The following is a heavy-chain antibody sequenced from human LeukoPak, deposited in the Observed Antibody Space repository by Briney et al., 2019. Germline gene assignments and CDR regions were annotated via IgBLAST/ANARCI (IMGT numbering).Heavy chain of an antibody. CDR1: GFTFSSYA. V-gene: IGHV3-30-3*01. J-gene: IGHJ4*02. CDR3: AKASWRQLWSYYFDY. CDR2: ISYDGSNK. D-gene: IGHD5-18*01. Sequence: PGGSLRLSCAASGFTFSSYAMHWVRQAPGKGLEWVAVISYDGSNKYYADSVKGRFTISRDNSKNTLYLQMNSLRAEDTAVYYCAKASWRQLWSYYFDYWGQGTLVTVSS.